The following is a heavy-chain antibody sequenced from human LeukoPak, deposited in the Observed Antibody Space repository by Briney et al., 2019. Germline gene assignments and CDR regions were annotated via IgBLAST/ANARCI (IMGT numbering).Heavy chain of an antibody. CDR2: ISYDGSNK. Sequence: GGSLRLSCAASGFTFSSYAMHWVRQAPGKGLEWVAVISYDGSNKYYAVSVKGRFTISRDNSKNTLYLQMNSLRAEDTAVYYCARDQRFGESTNWFDRWGQGTLVTVSS. CDR3: ARDQRFGESTNWFDR. CDR1: GFTFSSYA. J-gene: IGHJ5*02. D-gene: IGHD3-10*01. V-gene: IGHV3-30*04.